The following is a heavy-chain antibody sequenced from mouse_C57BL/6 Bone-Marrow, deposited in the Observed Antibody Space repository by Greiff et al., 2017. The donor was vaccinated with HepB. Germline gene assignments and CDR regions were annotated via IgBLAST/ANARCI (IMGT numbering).Heavy chain of an antibody. V-gene: IGHV5-4*01. Sequence: DVKLVESGGGLVKPGGSLKLSCAASGFTFSSYAMSWVRQTPEKRLEWVATISDGGSYTYYPDNVKGRFTISRDNAKNNLYLQMSHLKSEDTAMYYCAREHRVDWYFDVWGTGTTVTVSS. J-gene: IGHJ1*03. CDR2: ISDGGSYT. CDR3: AREHRVDWYFDV. CDR1: GFTFSSYA.